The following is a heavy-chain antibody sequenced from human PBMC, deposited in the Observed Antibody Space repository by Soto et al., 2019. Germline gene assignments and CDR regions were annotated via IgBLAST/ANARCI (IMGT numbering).Heavy chain of an antibody. D-gene: IGHD1-26*01. CDR1: GGSISRYY. V-gene: IGHV4-4*07. CDR2: IYTSGST. CDR3: ARGPYWELRGNCFDP. J-gene: IGHJ5*02. Sequence: QVQLQESGPGLVKPSETLSLTCTVSGGSISRYYWSWIRQPAGKGLEWIGRIYTSGSTHYNPSLKSRVTMAVDTSNTQVSLKLSSVTAANTAVYYCARGPYWELRGNCFDPCGQGSLVTVSS.